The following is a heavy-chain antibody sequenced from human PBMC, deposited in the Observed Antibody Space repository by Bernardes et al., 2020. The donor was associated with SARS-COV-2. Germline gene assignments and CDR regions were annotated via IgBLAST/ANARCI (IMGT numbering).Heavy chain of an antibody. Sequence: GGSLRLSRAASGFTFSNAWMSWVRQAPGKGLEWVGRIKSKTDGGTTDYAAPVKGRFTISRDDSKNTLYLQMNSLKTEDTAVYYCTTPDYGDPYYYYYYGMDVWGQGTTVTVSS. CDR3: TTPDYGDPYYYYYYGMDV. CDR1: GFTFSNAW. J-gene: IGHJ6*02. CDR2: IKSKTDGGTT. V-gene: IGHV3-15*01. D-gene: IGHD4-17*01.